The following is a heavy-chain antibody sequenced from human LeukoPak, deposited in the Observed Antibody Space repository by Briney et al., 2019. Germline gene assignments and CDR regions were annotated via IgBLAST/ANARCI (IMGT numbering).Heavy chain of an antibody. CDR1: GYSFSSYW. D-gene: IGHD3-10*01. J-gene: IGHJ5*02. CDR3: ARIRNRINWFDP. V-gene: IGHV5-51*01. CDR2: IYPGDSDT. Sequence: GESLKISCKASGYSFSSYWVAWLRQMPGKGLEWMGIIYPGDSDTKYSPSFQGQVTISADKSISTAYLQWSSLKASDTAMYYCARIRNRINWFDPWGQGTLVTVSS.